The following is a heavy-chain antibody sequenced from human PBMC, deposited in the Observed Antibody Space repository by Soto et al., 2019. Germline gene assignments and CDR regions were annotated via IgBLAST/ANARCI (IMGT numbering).Heavy chain of an antibody. CDR1: GFIFSNYA. Sequence: GSLRLSCAGSGFIFSNYAMSWVRQAPGKGLEWVASISSGSSDTWYADSVKGRFIISRDNAQNSLFLQMNTLRPEDTAMYYCARVAYWGPGTQVTVSS. J-gene: IGHJ4*02. CDR2: ISSGSSDT. V-gene: IGHV3-21*01. CDR3: ARVAY.